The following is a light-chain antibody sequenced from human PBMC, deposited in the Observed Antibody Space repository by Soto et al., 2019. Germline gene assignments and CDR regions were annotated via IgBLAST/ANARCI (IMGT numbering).Light chain of an antibody. V-gene: IGKV3-15*01. CDR1: QSVSTN. Sequence: EIVMTQSPGTLSLSPGKRATLSCRASQSVSTNESWYQQKPGQAPRLLISDASTRATGVPARFSGSGSGTVFTLTISSLESEDFAIYYCQQYGRWPPCTFGQGTKLEMK. J-gene: IGKJ5*01. CDR3: QQYGRWPPCT. CDR2: DAS.